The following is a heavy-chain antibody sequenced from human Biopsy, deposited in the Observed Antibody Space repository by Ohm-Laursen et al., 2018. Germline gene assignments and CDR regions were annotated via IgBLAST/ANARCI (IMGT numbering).Heavy chain of an antibody. Sequence: ASVKASCKASGFSFTGYHIHWVRQAPGQGLEWMGWISPKSGDTNYAHKFQGNITMTRDTSMSTAYMEMSRLRCDDTAVYYCALQSVAQMKNFDYWGQDPWSPSPQ. CDR3: ALQSVAQMKNFDY. CDR2: ISPKSGDT. V-gene: IGHV1-2*02. J-gene: IGHJ4*01. D-gene: IGHD6-19*01. CDR1: GFSFTGYH.